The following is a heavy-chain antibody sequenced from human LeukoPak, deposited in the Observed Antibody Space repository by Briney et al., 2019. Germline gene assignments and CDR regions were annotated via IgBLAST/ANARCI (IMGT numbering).Heavy chain of an antibody. CDR2: IYYSGST. CDR1: GGSISSSSYY. V-gene: IGHV4-39*01. J-gene: IGHJ4*02. CDR3: ARLVRRFGELLSHFDY. D-gene: IGHD3-10*01. Sequence: PSETLSLTCTVSGGSISSSSYYWGWIRQPPGKGLEWIGSIYYSGSTYYNPSLKSRVTISVDTSKNQFSLKLSSVTAADTAVYYCARLVRRFGELLSHFDYWGQGTLVTVSS.